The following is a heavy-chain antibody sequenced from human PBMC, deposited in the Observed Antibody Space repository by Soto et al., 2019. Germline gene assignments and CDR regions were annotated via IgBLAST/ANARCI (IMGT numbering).Heavy chain of an antibody. CDR3: ARGSLFCSSTSCSYGMDV. J-gene: IGHJ6*02. V-gene: IGHV3-33*08. CDR1: GFTFSSYA. Sequence: VQLLESGGGLVQPGGSLRLSCAASGFTFSSYAMSWVRQAPGKGLEWVAVIWFDGSNEHYADSVKGRFTISRDNSKNTVYLEMYGVRAGDTAVYYCARGSLFCSSTSCSYGMDVWGQGTTVTVSS. D-gene: IGHD3-9*01. CDR2: IWFDGSNE.